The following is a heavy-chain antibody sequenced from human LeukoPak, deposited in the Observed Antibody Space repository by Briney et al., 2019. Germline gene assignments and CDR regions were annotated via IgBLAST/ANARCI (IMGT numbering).Heavy chain of an antibody. CDR1: GFTVSSNY. CDR2: IYSAGGT. D-gene: IGHD3-3*01. CDR3: ARFLGRITISGVVPYGMDV. J-gene: IGHJ6*02. V-gene: IGHV3-53*04. Sequence: PGGSLRLSCAASGFTVSSNYMTWVRQAPGKGLEWVSLIYSAGGTYYTDSVKGRFTISRHSSKNTLYLQMNSLRGEDTAVYYCARFLGRITISGVVPYGMDVWGHGTTVTVSS.